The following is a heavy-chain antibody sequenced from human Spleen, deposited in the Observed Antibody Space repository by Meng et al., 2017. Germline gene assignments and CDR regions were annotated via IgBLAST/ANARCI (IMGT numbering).Heavy chain of an antibody. V-gene: IGHV3-23*01. J-gene: IGHJ4*02. CDR2: ISGSGGST. D-gene: IGHD4-17*01. CDR1: GFTFRTYA. CDR3: ARDEMTTVTTLDY. Sequence: GESLKISCAASGFTFRTYAMSWVRQAPGKGLEWVSAISGSGGSTYYADSVKGRFTISSDNSKNTVYLQMNSLRAEDTAVYYCARDEMTTVTTLDYWGQGTLVTVSS.